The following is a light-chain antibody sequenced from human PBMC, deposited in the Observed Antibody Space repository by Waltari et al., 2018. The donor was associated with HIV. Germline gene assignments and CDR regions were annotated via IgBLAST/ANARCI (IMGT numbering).Light chain of an antibody. J-gene: IGKJ1*01. V-gene: IGKV3-15*01. CDR1: QSVSRN. Sequence: IVMTQSPSILSVSPGERATLSCRASQSVSRNLAWYQQRPGQAPRLLIYGASVRATDIPARFSGSGSGTEFTLTISSLQSEDFAFYSCQQYNHWPLAFGQGTKV. CDR2: GAS. CDR3: QQYNHWPLA.